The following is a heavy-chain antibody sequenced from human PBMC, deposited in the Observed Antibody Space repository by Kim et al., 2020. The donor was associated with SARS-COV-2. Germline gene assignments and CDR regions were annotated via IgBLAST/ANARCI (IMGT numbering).Heavy chain of an antibody. V-gene: IGHV3-11*01. CDR3: ARLPVDYYYYMDV. J-gene: IGHJ6*03. Sequence: STDSVKGRFTISRDNAKNSLYLQMNSLRAEDTAVYYCARLPVDYYYYMDVWGKGTTVTVSS.